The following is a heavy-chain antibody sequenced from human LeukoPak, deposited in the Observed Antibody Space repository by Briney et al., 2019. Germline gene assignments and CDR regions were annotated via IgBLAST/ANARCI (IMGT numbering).Heavy chain of an antibody. CDR1: GFTFSKYW. Sequence: GGSLRLSCAASGFTFSKYWMLWIRQAPGKGLESVSRINTDGTVTTYADSVRGRFTVSRDNADNTMFLQMNSVRDEDTAVYYCATKQWLAPPPDSWGQGTPVTVSS. V-gene: IGHV3-74*01. CDR3: ATKQWLAPPPDS. CDR2: INTDGTVT. D-gene: IGHD6-19*01. J-gene: IGHJ4*02.